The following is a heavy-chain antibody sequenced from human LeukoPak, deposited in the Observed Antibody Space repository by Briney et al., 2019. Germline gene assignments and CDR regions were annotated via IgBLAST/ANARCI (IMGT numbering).Heavy chain of an antibody. D-gene: IGHD6-6*01. Sequence: EASVKVSCKASGGTFSSYAISWVRQASGQGLEWMGGIIPIFGTANYAQKFQGRVTITTDESTSTAYMELSSLRSEDMAVYYCARVRSSSMNAFDIWGQGTMVTVSS. CDR3: ARVRSSSMNAFDI. CDR1: GGTFSSYA. V-gene: IGHV1-69*05. J-gene: IGHJ3*02. CDR2: IIPIFGTA.